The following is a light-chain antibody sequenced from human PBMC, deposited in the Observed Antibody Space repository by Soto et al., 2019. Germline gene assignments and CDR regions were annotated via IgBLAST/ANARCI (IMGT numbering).Light chain of an antibody. J-gene: IGKJ2*01. V-gene: IGKV3-20*01. Sequence: EIVLTQSPGTLSLSPGERATLSCRASQSLSGNYLAWYQQKPGQAPRLLIFGVSSRATGIPDRFSGSGSGTDFTLTINRLEPEDSAVYYCQQYGSAPPYTFGQGTKLELK. CDR2: GVS. CDR1: QSLSGNY. CDR3: QQYGSAPPYT.